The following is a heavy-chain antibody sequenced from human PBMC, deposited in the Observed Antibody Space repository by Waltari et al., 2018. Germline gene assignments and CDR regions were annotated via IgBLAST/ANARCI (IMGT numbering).Heavy chain of an antibody. J-gene: IGHJ6*02. Sequence: EVQLVESGGGLVQPGGSLRLSCAASGFTFSSYAMSWVRQAPGKGLEWVSAIIGSGGRTYYADSVKGRFTISRDNSKNTLYLQMNSLRAEDTAVYYCAKGRVLRFLEGMDVWGQGTTVTVSS. V-gene: IGHV3-23*04. CDR1: GFTFSSYA. CDR2: IIGSGGRT. CDR3: AKGRVLRFLEGMDV. D-gene: IGHD3-3*01.